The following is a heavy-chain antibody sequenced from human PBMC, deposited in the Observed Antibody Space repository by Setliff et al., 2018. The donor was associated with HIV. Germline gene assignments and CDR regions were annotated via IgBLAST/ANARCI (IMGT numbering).Heavy chain of an antibody. CDR2: IYADGSNT. V-gene: IGHV3-74*01. CDR1: GYSFSDYW. D-gene: IGHD1-26*01. CDR3: TRNSGSWDFDY. Sequence: GESLKISCKASGYSFSDYWIGWVRQAPGKGLVWVARIYADGSNTIYADSVKGRFTISRDNAKNTLYLQMSSLRAEDTAVYYCTRNSGSWDFDYWGQGALVTVSS. J-gene: IGHJ4*02.